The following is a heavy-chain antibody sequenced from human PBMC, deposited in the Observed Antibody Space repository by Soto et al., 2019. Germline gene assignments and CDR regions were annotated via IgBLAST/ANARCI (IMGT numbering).Heavy chain of an antibody. D-gene: IGHD3-10*01. Sequence: SVKVSCKASGGTFSSYANSWVRQAPGQGLEWMGGIIPIFGTANYAQKFQGRVTITADESTSTAYMELSSLRSEDTAVYYCARGRFYGSGVNWFDPCGQGTLVTVSS. V-gene: IGHV1-69*13. J-gene: IGHJ5*02. CDR3: ARGRFYGSGVNWFDP. CDR1: GGTFSSYA. CDR2: IIPIFGTA.